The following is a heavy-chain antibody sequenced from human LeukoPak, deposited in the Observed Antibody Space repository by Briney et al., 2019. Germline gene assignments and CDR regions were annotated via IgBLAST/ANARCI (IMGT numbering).Heavy chain of an antibody. D-gene: IGHD1-26*01. CDR3: AKSIVGATLDY. J-gene: IGHJ4*02. Sequence: GGSLRLSCAASGFTVSSNYMSWVRQAPGKGLEWVSVIYSGGSSYYADSVKGRFTISRDNSKNTLYLQMNSLRAEDTAVYYCAKSIVGATLDYWGQGTLVTVSS. V-gene: IGHV3-53*01. CDR2: IYSGGSS. CDR1: GFTVSSNY.